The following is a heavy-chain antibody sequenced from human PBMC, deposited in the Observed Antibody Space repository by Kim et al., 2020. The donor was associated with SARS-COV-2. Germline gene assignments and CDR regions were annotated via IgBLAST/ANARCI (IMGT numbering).Heavy chain of an antibody. J-gene: IGHJ4*02. CDR1: GFSFSTYG. CDR3: ATEYSSSSAFEH. Sequence: GGSLRLSCAASGFSFSTYGMHWFRQAPGKGLEGVAHTWYDGNNKYYVDSVKGRFTISRDNSKNTLYLQMNSMRAVDTAVYYCATEYSSSSAFEHWGLGTLSPLSS. CDR2: TWYDGNNK. V-gene: IGHV3-33*01. D-gene: IGHD6-6*01.